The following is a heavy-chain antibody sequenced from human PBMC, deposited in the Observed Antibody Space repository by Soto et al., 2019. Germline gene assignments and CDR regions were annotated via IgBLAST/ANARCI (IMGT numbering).Heavy chain of an antibody. D-gene: IGHD2-15*01. Sequence: QVQLVQSGAEVKKPGSSVKVSCKAPGGTFSSYAISWVRRAPGQGLEWMGGIIPIFGTAKYAQKFQGRVTITADESTSTCYMELSSLRSEDTAVYYCARSQGGSSSLDIYYYYYYGMDVWGQGTTVTVSS. V-gene: IGHV1-69*01. CDR1: GGTFSSYA. J-gene: IGHJ6*02. CDR3: ARSQGGSSSLDIYYYYYYGMDV. CDR2: IIPIFGTA.